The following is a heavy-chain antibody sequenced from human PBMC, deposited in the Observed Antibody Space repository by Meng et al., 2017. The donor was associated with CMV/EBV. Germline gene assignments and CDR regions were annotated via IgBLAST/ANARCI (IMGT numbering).Heavy chain of an antibody. Sequence: GGPLRLSCAASGFTFSSYSMNWVRQAPGKGLEWVSSISSSSSYIYYADSVKGRFTISRDNAKNSLYLQMNSLRAEDTAVYYCARRYNWNDGSWGIVVGEDWTPTNYYYYGMDVWGQGTTVTVSS. D-gene: IGHD1-1*01. CDR2: ISSSSSYI. CDR1: GFTFSSYS. CDR3: ARRYNWNDGSWGIVVGEDWTPTNYYYYGMDV. J-gene: IGHJ6*02. V-gene: IGHV3-21*01.